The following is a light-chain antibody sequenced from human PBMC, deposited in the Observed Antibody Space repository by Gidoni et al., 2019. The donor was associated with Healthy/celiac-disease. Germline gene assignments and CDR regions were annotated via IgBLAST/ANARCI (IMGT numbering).Light chain of an antibody. V-gene: IGKV3-20*01. CDR1: QSVSSSY. CDR3: QQYGSSRLT. Sequence: IVLTQSPGTLSLSPGERATISCRASQSVSSSYLAWYQQKPGQAPRLLIYGASSRATGIPDRFSGSGSGTDFTLTISRLEPEDFAVYYCQQYGSSRLTFGGGTKVEIK. J-gene: IGKJ4*01. CDR2: GAS.